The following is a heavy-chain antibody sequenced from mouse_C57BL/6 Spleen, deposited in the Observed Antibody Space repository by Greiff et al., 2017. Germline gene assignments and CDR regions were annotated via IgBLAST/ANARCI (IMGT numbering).Heavy chain of an antibody. CDR2: INPGSGGT. V-gene: IGHV1-54*01. Sequence: QVQLKQSGAELVRPGTSVKVSCKASGYAFTNYLIEWVKQRPGQGLEWIGVINPGSGGTNYNEKFKGKATLTADKSSSTAYMQLSSLTSEDSAVYFCAREAQATRYFDVWGTGTTDTVSS. CDR1: GYAFTNYL. J-gene: IGHJ1*03. CDR3: AREAQATRYFDV. D-gene: IGHD3-2*02.